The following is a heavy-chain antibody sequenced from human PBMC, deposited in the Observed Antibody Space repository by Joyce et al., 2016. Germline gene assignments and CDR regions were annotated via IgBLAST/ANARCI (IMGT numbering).Heavy chain of an antibody. D-gene: IGHD6-25*01. Sequence: QVQLVESGGGVVQPGRSLRLSCAASGLTLSNYGVHWVRQATGKGLEWVAFISYDGIYKYYADSVKGRFTISRDNSKNTVFLEMNSLRTEDTAVYYCAKILTATYSSGWFLDYWGQGTLVTVSS. CDR3: AKILTATYSSGWFLDY. J-gene: IGHJ4*02. V-gene: IGHV3-30*18. CDR1: GLTLSNYG. CDR2: ISYDGIYK.